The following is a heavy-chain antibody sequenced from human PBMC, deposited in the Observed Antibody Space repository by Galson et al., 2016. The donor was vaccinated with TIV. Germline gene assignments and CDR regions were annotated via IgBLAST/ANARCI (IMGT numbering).Heavy chain of an antibody. Sequence: SLRLSCAAAGFNFNNYAMHWVRQAPGKGLEWVAGISYDGSNKNYAQFAKGRITVSRDTSRNTLYLQMNSLRPEDTAVYYCARTYDYGDKYYFGMDVWGQGTTVTVPS. CDR3: ARTYDYGDKYYFGMDV. CDR1: GFNFNNYA. D-gene: IGHD4-17*01. J-gene: IGHJ6*02. CDR2: ISYDGSNK. V-gene: IGHV3-30*14.